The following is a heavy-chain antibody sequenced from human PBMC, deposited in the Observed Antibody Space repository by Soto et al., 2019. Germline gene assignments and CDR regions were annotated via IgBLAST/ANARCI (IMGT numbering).Heavy chain of an antibody. CDR2: IIPIFGTA. J-gene: IGHJ6*02. CDR1: GGTFSSYA. CDR3: ARGGRGYCTNGVCYDYYYYGMDV. D-gene: IGHD2-8*01. Sequence: QVQLVQSGAEVKKPGSSVKVSCKDSGGTFSSYAISWVRQAPGQGLEWMGGIIPIFGTANYAQKFQGRVTITADESTSTAYMELSSLRSEDTAVYYCARGGRGYCTNGVCYDYYYYGMDVWGQGTTVTVSS. V-gene: IGHV1-69*01.